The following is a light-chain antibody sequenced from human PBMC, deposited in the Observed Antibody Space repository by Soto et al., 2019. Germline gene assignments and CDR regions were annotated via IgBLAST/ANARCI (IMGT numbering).Light chain of an antibody. V-gene: IGKV3-11*01. CDR3: QHRSSWPLT. CDR2: DAS. CDR1: QSVTIK. J-gene: IGKJ4*01. Sequence: EVVLTQSPATLSLSPGDRATLSCRASQSVTIKLAWYQQRPGQAPRLLIYDASTRATGIPVRFSGSGSGTDFTLTISSLEPEDFAVYFCQHRSSWPLTFGGGTKVEI.